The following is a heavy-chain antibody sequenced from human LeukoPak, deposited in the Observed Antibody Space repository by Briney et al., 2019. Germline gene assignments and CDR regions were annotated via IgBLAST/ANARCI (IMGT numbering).Heavy chain of an antibody. Sequence: SVKVSCKASGGTFSSYAISWVRQAPGQGLEWMGRIIPIFGTANYAQKFQGRVTITTDESTSTAYMELSSLRSEDTAVYYCARDPVSGVVAAAVYYYYMDVWGKGTTVTVSS. V-gene: IGHV1-69*05. J-gene: IGHJ6*03. CDR1: GGTFSSYA. D-gene: IGHD2-15*01. CDR3: ARDPVSGVVAAAVYYYYMDV. CDR2: IIPIFGTA.